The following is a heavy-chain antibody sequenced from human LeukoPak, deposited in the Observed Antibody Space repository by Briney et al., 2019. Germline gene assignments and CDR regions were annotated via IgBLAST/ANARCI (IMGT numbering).Heavy chain of an antibody. CDR1: GGTVSSYA. D-gene: IGHD3-22*01. CDR2: IIPIFGTA. J-gene: IGHJ3*02. Sequence: ASVKVSCKASGGTVSSYAISWVRQAPGQGLEWMGRIIPIFGTANYAQKFQGRVTITTDESTSTAYMELSSLRSEDTAVYYCARATFYDSSGYYYLWSFDIWGQGTMVTVSS. CDR3: ARATFYDSSGYYYLWSFDI. V-gene: IGHV1-69*05.